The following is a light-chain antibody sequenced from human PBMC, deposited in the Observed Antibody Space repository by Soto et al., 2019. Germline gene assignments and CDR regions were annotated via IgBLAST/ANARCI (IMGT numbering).Light chain of an antibody. Sequence: EVVMTQSPVTLSVSPGERATLSCRASQSVSNNLAWYQQKPGQAPRLLIYGASTRAPDIPARFSGSGSGTEFSLTISSLRSEDFAVYYCQHYNNWPPYTFGQGTTLEIK. V-gene: IGKV3-15*01. CDR3: QHYNNWPPYT. J-gene: IGKJ2*01. CDR2: GAS. CDR1: QSVSNN.